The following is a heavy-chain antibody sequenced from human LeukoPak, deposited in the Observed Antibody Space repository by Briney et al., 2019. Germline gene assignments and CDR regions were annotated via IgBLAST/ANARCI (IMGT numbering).Heavy chain of an antibody. D-gene: IGHD6-6*01. CDR1: GFTFYSYA. Sequence: GGSLRLSCAAPGFTFYSYAMSWVRQAPGKGTDWVSGISGSGGSTYYADYVKDRFTISRDNSKNTLFLQMHSLRAEDTAVYYCAKDLEYSRPNWFDPWGQGTLVTVSS. CDR2: ISGSGGST. J-gene: IGHJ5*02. CDR3: AKDLEYSRPNWFDP. V-gene: IGHV3-23*01.